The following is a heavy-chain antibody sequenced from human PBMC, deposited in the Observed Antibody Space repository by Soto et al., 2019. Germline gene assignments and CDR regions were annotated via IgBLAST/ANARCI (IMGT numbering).Heavy chain of an antibody. Sequence: EVQLLESGGGLVQPGGSLRLSCAASGFTFSSYAMSWVRQAPGKGLEWVSAISGSGGSTYYADSVKGRFTISRDNSKNTLYLQLNSLRAEDTAVYYCAKGQGAYYDSSGYNSPVDYWGQGTLVTVSS. CDR2: ISGSGGST. CDR1: GFTFSSYA. CDR3: AKGQGAYYDSSGYNSPVDY. V-gene: IGHV3-23*01. J-gene: IGHJ4*02. D-gene: IGHD3-22*01.